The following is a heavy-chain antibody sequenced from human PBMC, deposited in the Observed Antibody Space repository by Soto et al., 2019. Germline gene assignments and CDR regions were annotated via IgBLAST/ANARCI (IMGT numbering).Heavy chain of an antibody. CDR2: ITYDGSNK. J-gene: IGHJ2*01. V-gene: IGHV3-30-3*01. D-gene: IGHD5-18*01. CDR1: GFTFSDSW. CDR3: ARDPLWGTAMVLWYFDL. Sequence: PGGSMRVSCAAAGFTFSDSWMHWVRQAPGKGLEWVAVITYDGSNKYYADSVKGRFTISRDNSKNTLYLQMNSLRAEDTAVYYCARDPLWGTAMVLWYFDLWGRGTLVTVSS.